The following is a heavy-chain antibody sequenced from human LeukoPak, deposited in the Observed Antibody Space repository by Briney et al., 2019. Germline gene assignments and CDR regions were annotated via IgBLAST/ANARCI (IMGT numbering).Heavy chain of an antibody. CDR3: STDLNHYRCG. CDR2: IKPDGSEK. Sequence: GGSLRLSCATSGFTFSGNLMTWVRQAPGKGLECVANIKPDGSEKYYIDSVKGRFTVSRDNAKKSIYLQMNSLRVEDKAIYYCSTDLNHYRCGWGQGTLVTVSS. J-gene: IGHJ4*02. CDR1: GFTFSGNL. D-gene: IGHD1-1*01. V-gene: IGHV3-7*01.